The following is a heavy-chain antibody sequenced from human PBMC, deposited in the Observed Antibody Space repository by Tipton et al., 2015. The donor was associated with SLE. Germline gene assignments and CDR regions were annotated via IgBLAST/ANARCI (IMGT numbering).Heavy chain of an antibody. D-gene: IGHD3-10*01. CDR3: ARVGNLGSGKTWDMDV. J-gene: IGHJ6*03. Sequence: TLSLTCTVSGASISDYYWTWIRQFPGKGLEWIGYIDYSGSTNYNPPLKRRLTISGDTSKNQFSLHLTSVTAADTAIYYCARVGNLGSGKTWDMDVWGKGITVTVSS. V-gene: IGHV4-59*07. CDR1: GASISDYY. CDR2: IDYSGST.